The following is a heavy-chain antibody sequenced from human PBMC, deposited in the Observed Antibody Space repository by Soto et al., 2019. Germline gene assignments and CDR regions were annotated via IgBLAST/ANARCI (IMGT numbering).Heavy chain of an antibody. CDR2: INHSGST. Sequence: PSETLSLTCAVYGGSFSGYYWSWIRQPPGKGLEWIGEINHSGSTHYNPSLQNRVTISIDTSKNQVSLKVNSVTAADTAVYYCARDHPHSYGVYYFDYWAQGAPVTVSS. V-gene: IGHV4-34*01. J-gene: IGHJ4*02. CDR3: ARDHPHSYGVYYFDY. D-gene: IGHD5-18*01. CDR1: GGSFSGYY.